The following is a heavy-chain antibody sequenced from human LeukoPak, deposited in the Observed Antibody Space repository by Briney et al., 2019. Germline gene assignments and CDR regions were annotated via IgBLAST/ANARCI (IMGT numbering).Heavy chain of an antibody. V-gene: IGHV3-23*01. Sequence: GGSLRLSCAASGFTFSDYVMGWVRQAPGKGLEWVSGISESGDRTYYADSVKGRFTISRDNSKNTLYLQMNSLRAEDTAVYYCAKDSSMVRGDYDYFDYWGQGTLVTVSS. D-gene: IGHD3-10*01. CDR1: GFTFSDYV. CDR3: AKDSSMVRGDYDYFDY. J-gene: IGHJ4*02. CDR2: ISESGDRT.